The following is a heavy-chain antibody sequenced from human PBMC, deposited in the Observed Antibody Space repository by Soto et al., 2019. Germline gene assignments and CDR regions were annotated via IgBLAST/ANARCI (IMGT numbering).Heavy chain of an antibody. CDR3: ARAGFSYGHLLF. D-gene: IGHD3-10*01. CDR2: IFYSGTP. J-gene: IGHJ4*02. Sequence: SETLSLSCNVSCGPIKSDDYYWNWLRQPPGKALEWIGYIFYSGTPNYSPSLKSRVAISIDTSKNQFSLSLTSVTAADTAVYYCARAGFSYGHLLFWGQGIRVTVSS. V-gene: IGHV4-30-4*01. CDR1: CGPIKSDDYY.